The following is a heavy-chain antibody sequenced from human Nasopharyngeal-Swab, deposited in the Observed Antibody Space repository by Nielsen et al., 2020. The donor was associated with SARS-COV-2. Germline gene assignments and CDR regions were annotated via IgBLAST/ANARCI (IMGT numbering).Heavy chain of an antibody. V-gene: IGHV3-7*03. CDR1: GFNFFSGHW. CDR2: IKPDGSEK. J-gene: IGHJ4*02. Sequence: GESLKISCEATGFNFFSGHWMSWVRQAPGKGLEWVANIKPDGSEKNYVDSVKGRFTISRDNARNSLYLQINSLRAEDTAMYYCARESVSITTYIDHWGQGTLVTVSS. CDR3: ARESVSITTYIDH. D-gene: IGHD3-22*01.